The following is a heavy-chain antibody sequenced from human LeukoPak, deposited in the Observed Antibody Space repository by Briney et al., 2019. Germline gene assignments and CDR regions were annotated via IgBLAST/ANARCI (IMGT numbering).Heavy chain of an antibody. D-gene: IGHD3-10*01. V-gene: IGHV1-2*02. CDR1: GYTFTGYY. CDR2: INPNSGGT. J-gene: IGHJ5*02. Sequence: GASVKVSCKASGYTFTGYYMHWVRQAPGQGLEWMGWINPNSGGTNYAQKFQGRVTMTRDTSISTAYMELSRLRSDDTAVYYCAREELATQLLRWFDPWGQGTLVTVSS. CDR3: AREELATQLLRWFDP.